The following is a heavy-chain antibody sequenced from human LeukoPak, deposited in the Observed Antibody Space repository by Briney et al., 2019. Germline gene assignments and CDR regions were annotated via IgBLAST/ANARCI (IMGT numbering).Heavy chain of an antibody. Sequence: GGSLRLSCAASGFTFGFYWMTWVRQAPGKGLDWVANIKQDGSEKYYVDSVKGRFTISRDNAKNSVYLQMNSLRAEDTAMYYCARLRANSGEIDYWGQGTLVTVSS. J-gene: IGHJ4*02. D-gene: IGHD6-19*01. V-gene: IGHV3-7*01. CDR1: GFTFGFYW. CDR3: ARLRANSGEIDY. CDR2: IKQDGSEK.